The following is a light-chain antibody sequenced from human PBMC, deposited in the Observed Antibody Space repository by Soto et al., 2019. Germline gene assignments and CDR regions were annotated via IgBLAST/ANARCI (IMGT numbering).Light chain of an antibody. CDR3: QQFNSYPIT. CDR1: QDIRGA. CDR2: AVS. Sequence: AIQVTQSPSSLSASVGDRVTITCRASQDIRGALAWYQQKPGKAPKLLIYAVSTLASGVPSRFSGSGSGTEFTLTISSLQPEHFGTYYCQQFNSYPITFGHGTRLEIK. J-gene: IGKJ5*01. V-gene: IGKV1-13*02.